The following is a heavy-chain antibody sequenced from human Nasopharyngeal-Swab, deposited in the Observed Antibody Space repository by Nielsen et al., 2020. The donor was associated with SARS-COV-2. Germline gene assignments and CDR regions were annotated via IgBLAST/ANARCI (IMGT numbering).Heavy chain of an antibody. CDR3: ARGPYDFWSGYPHYFDY. CDR1: GFTFSSYG. CDR2: IWYDGSNK. J-gene: IGHJ4*02. V-gene: IGHV3-33*01. D-gene: IGHD3-3*01. Sequence: GASLQISCAASGFTFSSYGMHWVRQAPGKGLEWVAIIWYDGSNKYYADSVKGRFTISRDNSKNTLYLQMNSLRAEDTAVYYCARGPYDFWSGYPHYFDYWGQGTLVTVSS.